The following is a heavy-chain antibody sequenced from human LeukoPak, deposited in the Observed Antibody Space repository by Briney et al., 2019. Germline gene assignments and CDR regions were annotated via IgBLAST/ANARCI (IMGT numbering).Heavy chain of an antibody. CDR1: GFTFSTYN. CDR3: ARERRLRETDS. CDR2: ISASSSTI. Sequence: GGSLRLSCAASGFTFSTYNMNWVRQAPGRGLEWVSYISASSSTIYYAASVKGRFIISRDNAKNSLYLQMDSLRAEDTAVYYCARERRLRETDSWGQGTLVTVSS. J-gene: IGHJ4*02. D-gene: IGHD4-17*01. V-gene: IGHV3-48*01.